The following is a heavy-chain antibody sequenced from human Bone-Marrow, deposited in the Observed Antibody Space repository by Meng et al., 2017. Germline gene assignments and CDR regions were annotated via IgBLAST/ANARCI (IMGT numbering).Heavy chain of an antibody. V-gene: IGHV4-59*01. J-gene: IGHJ6*02. CDR2: IYNSGST. D-gene: IGHD5-24*01. CDR3: AKFRDGYYHYYGMDV. CDR1: GGTFSGYY. Sequence: SETLSLTCAVYGGTFSGYYWTWIRQPPGKGLEWIGYIYNSGSTNYSPSLKSRVAISIDTSKNQFSLNLKSVTAADTAIYYCAKFRDGYYHYYGMDVWGQGTTVTVSS.